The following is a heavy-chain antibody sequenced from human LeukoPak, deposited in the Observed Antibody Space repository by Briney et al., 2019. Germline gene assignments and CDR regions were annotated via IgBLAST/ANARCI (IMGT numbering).Heavy chain of an antibody. Sequence: GGSLRLSCVASGFTFSKFPMNWVRQAPGKGLEWISTISVSDYTPYRDSVMGRFTISRDNSKNTLYLLMNSLRAEDTAVYYCAGFSELTLYFDYCGQGTLVTVSS. CDR1: GFTFSKFP. CDR3: AGFSELTLYFDY. V-gene: IGHV3-23*01. D-gene: IGHD3-10*01. J-gene: IGHJ4*02. CDR2: ISVSDYT.